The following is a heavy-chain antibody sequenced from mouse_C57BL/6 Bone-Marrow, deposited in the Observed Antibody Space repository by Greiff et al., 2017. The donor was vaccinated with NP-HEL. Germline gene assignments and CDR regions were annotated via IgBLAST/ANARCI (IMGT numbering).Heavy chain of an antibody. J-gene: IGHJ4*01. CDR3: ARGGGVYYAMDY. CDR1: GYSITSGYY. V-gene: IGHV3-6*01. CDR2: ISYDGSN. Sequence: EVKLMESGPGLVKPSQSLSLTCSVTGYSITSGYYWNWIRQFPGNKLEWMGYISYDGSNNYNPSLKNRISITRDTSKNQFFLKLNSVTTEDTATYYCARGGGVYYAMDYWGQGTSVTVSS.